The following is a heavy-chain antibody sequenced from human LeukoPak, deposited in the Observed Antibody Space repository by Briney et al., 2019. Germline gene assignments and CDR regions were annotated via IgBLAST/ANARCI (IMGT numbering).Heavy chain of an antibody. V-gene: IGHV4-39*01. CDR3: ARVGRGYLIDY. CDR2: IYYSGST. D-gene: IGHD3-22*01. J-gene: IGHJ4*02. Sequence: PSETLSLTCTVSGGSISSSSYYWGWIRQPPGKGLEWIGSIYYSGSTYYNPSLKSRVTISVDTSKNQFSLKLSSVTAADTAVYYCARVGRGYLIDYWGQGTLVTVSS. CDR1: GGSISSSSYY.